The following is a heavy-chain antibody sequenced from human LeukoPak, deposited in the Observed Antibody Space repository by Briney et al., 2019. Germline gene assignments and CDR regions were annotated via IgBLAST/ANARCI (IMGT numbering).Heavy chain of an antibody. J-gene: IGHJ4*02. Sequence: GGSLRLSCAASGFTFSSYAMSWVRQAPGKGLEWVSAISGSGGSTYYADSVKGRFTISRDNSKNTLYPQMNSLRAEDTAVYYCAKSPSSSWYTGCDWGQGTLVTVSS. V-gene: IGHV3-23*01. CDR2: ISGSGGST. D-gene: IGHD6-13*01. CDR3: AKSPSSSWYTGCD. CDR1: GFTFSSYA.